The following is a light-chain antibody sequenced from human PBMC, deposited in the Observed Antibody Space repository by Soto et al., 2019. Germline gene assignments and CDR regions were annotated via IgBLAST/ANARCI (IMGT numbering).Light chain of an antibody. CDR2: KAS. CDR1: QSIGSW. V-gene: IGKV1-5*03. CDR3: QQYNSYPST. J-gene: IGKJ2*01. Sequence: DNQMTQSPSTLSASLGDRVTITCRASQSIGSWLAWYKQTPGEAPKLLIYKASSLESGVPSRFSGSGSGTEFTLTLSSLQPDDFATYYCQQYNSYPSTFGQGTKLDIK.